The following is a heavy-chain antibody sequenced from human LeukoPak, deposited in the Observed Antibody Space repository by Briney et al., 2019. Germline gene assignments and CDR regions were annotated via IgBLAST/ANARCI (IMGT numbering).Heavy chain of an antibody. CDR1: GGSISSYY. Sequence: PSETLSLTCTVSGGSISSYYWSWIRQPPGKGLEWIGYIYNSGSTNYNPSLKSRVTISVDTSKNQFSLKLSSVTAADTAVYYCARAGYGDYWFDPWGQGTLVTVSS. CDR2: IYNSGST. J-gene: IGHJ5*02. CDR3: ARAGYGDYWFDP. V-gene: IGHV4-59*08. D-gene: IGHD4-17*01.